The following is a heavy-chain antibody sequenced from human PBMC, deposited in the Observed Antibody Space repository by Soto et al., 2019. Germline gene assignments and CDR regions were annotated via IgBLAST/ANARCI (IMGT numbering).Heavy chain of an antibody. J-gene: IGHJ6*03. CDR2: IIPILGIA. D-gene: IGHD4-4*01. CDR3: ARASDYRVKADYYYYYMDV. Sequence: QVQLVQSGAEVKKPGSSVKVSCKASGGTFSSYTISWVRQAPGQGLEWMGRIIPILGIANYAQKFQGRVTITADKSTITAYMELSSLRSEDTAVYYCARASDYRVKADYYYYYMDVWGKGTTVTVSS. CDR1: GGTFSSYT. V-gene: IGHV1-69*02.